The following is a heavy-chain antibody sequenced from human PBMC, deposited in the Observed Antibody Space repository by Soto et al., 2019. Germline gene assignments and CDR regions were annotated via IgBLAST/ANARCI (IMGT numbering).Heavy chain of an antibody. Sequence: SETLSLTCTVSCDSISGGASFWSWIRQPPGRGLEWIANVYYSGSSYYNPSLKSRLTISVDTTKNQFSLQLKSMTAADTAVYYCAKLSCTSSTCYFPGWFDPWGQGTLVTVSS. CDR1: CDSISGGASF. J-gene: IGHJ5*02. CDR2: VYYSGSS. D-gene: IGHD2-2*01. V-gene: IGHV4-31*03. CDR3: AKLSCTSSTCYFPGWFDP.